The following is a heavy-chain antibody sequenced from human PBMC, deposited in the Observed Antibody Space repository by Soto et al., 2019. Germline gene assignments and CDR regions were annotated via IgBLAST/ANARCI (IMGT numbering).Heavy chain of an antibody. CDR1: GGSFSGYY. D-gene: IGHD5-18*01. CDR3: ARVFQGGRRGYSYGTIPYYYYMDV. CDR2: INHSGST. J-gene: IGHJ6*03. V-gene: IGHV4-34*01. Sequence: QVQLQQWGAGLLKPSETLSLTCAVYGGSFSGYYWSWIRQPPGKGLEWIGEINHSGSTNYNPSLKSRVTISVDTSKNQFSLKLSSVPAADTAVYYCARVFQGGRRGYSYGTIPYYYYMDVWGKGTTVTVSS.